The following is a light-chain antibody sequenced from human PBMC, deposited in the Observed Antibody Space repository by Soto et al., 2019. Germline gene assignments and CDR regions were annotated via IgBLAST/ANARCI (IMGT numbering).Light chain of an antibody. CDR3: QQSFSTLFT. CDR1: ESINRY. V-gene: IGKV1-39*01. Sequence: DIQMTQSPSSLSASVGDRVTITCRASESINRYLNWYQHKPGKAPKVLIYAASSLQSGVPSRFSGSGSGTDFTLTISSLQPEDVATYYCQQSFSTLFTFGGGTKVEIK. CDR2: AAS. J-gene: IGKJ4*01.